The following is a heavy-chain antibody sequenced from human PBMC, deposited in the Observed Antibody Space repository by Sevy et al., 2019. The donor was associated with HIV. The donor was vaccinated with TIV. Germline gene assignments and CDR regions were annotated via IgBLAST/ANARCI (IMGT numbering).Heavy chain of an antibody. V-gene: IGHV4-59*08. CDR1: GGSITSLY. CDR3: ANANARGRGCS. D-gene: IGHD6-19*01. Sequence: SETLSLTCTVSGGSITSLYWGWIRQPPGKGLEWIANIYYIGNTNYNPSLKSRVTISLDTSKNQFSLRLSSVTAADTAIYYCANANARGRGCSWGQGTLVTDSS. CDR2: IYYIGNT. J-gene: IGHJ5*02.